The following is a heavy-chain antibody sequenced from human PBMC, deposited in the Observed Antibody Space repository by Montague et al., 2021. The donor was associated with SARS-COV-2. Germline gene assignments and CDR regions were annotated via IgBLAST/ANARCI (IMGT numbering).Heavy chain of an antibody. CDR1: GGSITNYY. V-gene: IGHV4-59*12. D-gene: IGHD1-26*01. J-gene: IGHJ5*02. CDR2: IYYSATT. CDR3: ARLRRGTYYVSFDP. Sequence: SETLSLTCTVSGGSITNYYWTWIRQPPGRGLKWIGYIYYSATTNYNPSLKSRVTMSIDTSKNQFSLSLTSVTAADSAVYYCARLRRGTYYVSFDPWGQGTLVSVSS.